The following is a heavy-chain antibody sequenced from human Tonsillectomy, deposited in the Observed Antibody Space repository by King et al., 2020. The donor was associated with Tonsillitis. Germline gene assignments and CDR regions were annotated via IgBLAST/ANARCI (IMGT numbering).Heavy chain of an antibody. Sequence: VQLVESGGGLVQPGGSLRLSCAASGFSFSDHNMDWVRQAPGKGREWVGRTRDKTHSYTTEYAASVKGRFTISRDDSKNSLYLQMNSLKSEDTAVYYCAGRRPRYSDSSHHWGQGTLVTVSS. CDR3: AGRRPRYSDSSHH. V-gene: IGHV3-72*01. CDR1: GFSFSDHN. CDR2: TRDKTHSYTT. D-gene: IGHD3-22*01. J-gene: IGHJ1*01.